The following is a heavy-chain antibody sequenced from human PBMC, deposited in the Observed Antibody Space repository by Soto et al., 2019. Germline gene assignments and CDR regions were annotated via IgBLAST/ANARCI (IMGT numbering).Heavy chain of an antibody. V-gene: IGHV3-7*01. CDR1: RFTFSAYW. Sequence: GGSLRLSCTASRFTFSAYWMSWVRQAPGKGLEWVANIRHDGSEKFYVDSVKGRFTVSRDNAKNSLYLQMNSLRAEDTAVYYCARDTLSAFDVWGQGTMVTVSS. CDR2: IRHDGSEK. J-gene: IGHJ3*01. CDR3: ARDTLSAFDV. D-gene: IGHD3-16*01.